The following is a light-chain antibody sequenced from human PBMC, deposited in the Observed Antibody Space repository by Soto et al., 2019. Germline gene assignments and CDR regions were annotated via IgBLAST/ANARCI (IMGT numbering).Light chain of an antibody. J-gene: IGLJ2*01. CDR2: TNN. CDR1: SSNIGAGYD. CDR3: LSYDSSLRASV. Sequence: SVLTQPPSVSGAPGQRVTISCTGSSSNIGAGYDVHWYQQLPGTAPKLFIYTNNNRPSGVPDRFSASKSGASASLAITGLQAEDEADYYCLSYDSSLRASVFGGGTKLTVL. V-gene: IGLV1-40*01.